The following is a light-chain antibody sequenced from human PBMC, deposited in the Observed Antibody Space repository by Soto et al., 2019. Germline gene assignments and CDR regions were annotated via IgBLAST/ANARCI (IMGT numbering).Light chain of an antibody. CDR3: SSYTSRNTLYV. CDR1: SSDVGGYNF. CDR2: DVN. V-gene: IGLV2-14*01. Sequence: QSVLTQPASVSGSLGQSITISCTGTSSDVGGYNFVSWYQQHPGKAPKLMIYDVNNRPSGVSNRFSGSKSANTASLTISGLHADDEADYYCSSYTSRNTLYVFGTGTKVTVL. J-gene: IGLJ1*01.